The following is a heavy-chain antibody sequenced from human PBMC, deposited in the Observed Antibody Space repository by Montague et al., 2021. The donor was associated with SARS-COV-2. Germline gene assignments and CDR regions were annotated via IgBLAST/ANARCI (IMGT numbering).Heavy chain of an antibody. CDR3: AKDGYYYGPGSRFDY. CDR1: GFTFRDYA. Sequence: SLRLSCAASGFTFRDYAMHWVRQVPGKGLEWVSGMSWNSGGIGYADSVKGRFTISRDNAKNSVYLQMNSLRSEDTAMYYCAKDGYYYGPGSRFDYWGQGTLVTVSS. J-gene: IGHJ4*02. CDR2: MSWNSGGI. D-gene: IGHD3-10*01. V-gene: IGHV3-9*01.